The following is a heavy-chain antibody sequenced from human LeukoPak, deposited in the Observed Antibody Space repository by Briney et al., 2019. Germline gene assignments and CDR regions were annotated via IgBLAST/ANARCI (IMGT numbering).Heavy chain of an antibody. V-gene: IGHV4-39*07. CDR3: AREMRDENWFDP. Sequence: KPSETLSLTCTVSSGSIRSSSYYWGWIRQPPGKGLEWIGTIYYSGNTNYNPSLKSRVAISVDASKNQFSLKLSSVTAADTAVYYCAREMRDENWFDPWGQGTLVTVSS. J-gene: IGHJ5*02. CDR2: IYYSGNT. CDR1: SGSIRSSSYY.